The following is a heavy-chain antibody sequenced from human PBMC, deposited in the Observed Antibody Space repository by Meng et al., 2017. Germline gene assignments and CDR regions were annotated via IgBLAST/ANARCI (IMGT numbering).Heavy chain of an antibody. V-gene: IGHV1-2*02. Sequence: ASVKVSCKASGYTFTGYYMHWVRQAPGQGLEWMGWINPNSGGTNYAQKFQGRVTMTRDTSISTAYMELSRLRSDDTAVYYCARGNRPTYYYDSSGYYYVDYWGQGTLVTVSS. CDR1: GYTFTGYY. D-gene: IGHD3-22*01. CDR3: ARGNRPTYYYDSSGYYYVDY. J-gene: IGHJ4*02. CDR2: INPNSGGT.